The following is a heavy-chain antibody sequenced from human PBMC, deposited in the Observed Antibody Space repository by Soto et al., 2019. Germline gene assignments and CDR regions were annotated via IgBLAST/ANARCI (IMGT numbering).Heavy chain of an antibody. D-gene: IGHD4-17*01. J-gene: IGHJ4*02. Sequence: PGGSLRLSCAASGFTFSDHYMDWVRQAPGKGLEWLGRTRNKANSYTTEYAASVKGRFTISRDDSKNSLYLQMNSLKTEDTAVYYCARELMTTVTYFDYWGQGTLVTVSS. CDR2: TRNKANSYTT. CDR3: ARELMTTVTYFDY. CDR1: GFTFSDHY. V-gene: IGHV3-72*01.